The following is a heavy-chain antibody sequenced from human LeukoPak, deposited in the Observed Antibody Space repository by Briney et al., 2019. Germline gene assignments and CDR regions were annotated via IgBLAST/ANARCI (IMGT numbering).Heavy chain of an antibody. J-gene: IGHJ6*03. CDR1: GGSISSTSYY. CDR2: IYYSGST. CDR3: ARTQYSTSPEGYYYYMDV. Sequence: PSETLSLTCTVSGGSISSTSYYWGWIRQPPGKGLEWIGSIYYSGSTSYNPSLRSRVTISVDTSKDQFSLKLSSVAAADTAVYYCARTQYSTSPEGYYYYMDVWGKGTTLTVSS. D-gene: IGHD6-6*01. V-gene: IGHV4-39*01.